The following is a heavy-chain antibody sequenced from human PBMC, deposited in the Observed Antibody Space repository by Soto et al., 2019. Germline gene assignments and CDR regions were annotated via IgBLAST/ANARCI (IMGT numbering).Heavy chain of an antibody. J-gene: IGHJ5*02. D-gene: IGHD6-13*01. CDR2: ISAYNGNT. V-gene: IGHV1-18*01. Sequence: GASVKVSCKASGYTFTSYGISWVRQALGQGLEWMGWISAYNGNTNYAQKLQGRVTMTTDTSTSTAYMELRSLRSDDTAVYYCARCRIAGQVNWFDPWGQGTLVTVSS. CDR1: GYTFTSYG. CDR3: ARCRIAGQVNWFDP.